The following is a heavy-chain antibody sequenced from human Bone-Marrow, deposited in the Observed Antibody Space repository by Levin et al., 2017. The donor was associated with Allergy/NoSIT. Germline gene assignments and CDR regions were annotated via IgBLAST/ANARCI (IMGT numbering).Heavy chain of an antibody. CDR1: GASIPSYY. D-gene: IGHD6-25*01. V-gene: IGHV4-59*08. CDR2: IYHSGSS. CDR3: VRRDAADGIFEY. J-gene: IGHJ4*02. Sequence: SQTLSLTCNVSGASIPSYYWGWIRQPPGKGLEWIGYIYHSGSSRTNPSLKSRVTLSADTSKNQFSLMVSAVTAADTAVYFCVRRDAADGIFEYWGQGILVTVSP.